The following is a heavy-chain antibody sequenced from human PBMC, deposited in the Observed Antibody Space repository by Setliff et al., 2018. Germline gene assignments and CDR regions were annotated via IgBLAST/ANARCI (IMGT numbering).Heavy chain of an antibody. V-gene: IGHV4-59*01. D-gene: IGHD3-10*01. CDR1: GGSISPYF. Sequence: SETLSLTCTVSGGSISPYFWSWIRQPPGKGLEWIGYIYHTGNTNFNPSLKTRVTMSVDTSKNQFSLNLRSVTAADTAVYCGVRDRTAYSYGLDVWGQGTTVTVSS. CDR3: VRDRTAYSYGLDV. CDR2: IYHTGNT. J-gene: IGHJ6*02.